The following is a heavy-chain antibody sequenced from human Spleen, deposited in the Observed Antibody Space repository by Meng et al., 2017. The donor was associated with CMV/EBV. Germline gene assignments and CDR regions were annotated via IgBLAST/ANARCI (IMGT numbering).Heavy chain of an antibody. V-gene: IGHV3-9*01. CDR3: AKGGGERVTFDAMDV. Sequence: LSLTCVASGFTFDDFAMHWVRQTPGEGLEWVSGISGNTGFIGYADSVKGRFTISRDNAKKTLSLQMNTLRPDDTALYYCAKGGGERVTFDAMDVWGQGTTVTVSS. CDR2: ISGNTGFI. CDR1: GFTFDDFA. D-gene: IGHD2-21*02. J-gene: IGHJ6*02.